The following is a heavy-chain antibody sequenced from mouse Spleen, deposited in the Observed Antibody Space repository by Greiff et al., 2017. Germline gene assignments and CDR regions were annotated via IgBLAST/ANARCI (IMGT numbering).Heavy chain of an antibody. Sequence: AQRVESGAELARPGASVKLSCKASGYTFTSYGISWVKQRTGQGLEWIGEIYPRSGNTYYNEKFKGKATLTADKSSSTAYMELRSLTSEDSAVYFCAITTAQYYYAMDYWGQGTSVTVSS. CDR2: IYPRSGNT. CDR1: GYTFTSYG. J-gene: IGHJ4*01. CDR3: AITTAQYYYAMDY. V-gene: IGHV1-81*01. D-gene: IGHD1-2*01.